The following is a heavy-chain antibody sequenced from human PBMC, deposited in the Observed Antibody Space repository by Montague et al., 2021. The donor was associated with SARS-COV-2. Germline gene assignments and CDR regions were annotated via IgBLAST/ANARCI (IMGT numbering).Heavy chain of an antibody. CDR3: ARVLVFGEADAVMGYFFYYMDV. CDR2: INHSGST. Sequence: SETLSLTCAVYGGSFSGYHWTWIRQPPGKGLEWIGEINHSGSTNYNPSLKSRLTISVDTSKNQFSLKLSSVTAADTAVYYCARVLVFGEADAVMGYFFYYMDVWGKGTTVTVSS. CDR1: GGSFSGYH. V-gene: IGHV4-34*01. J-gene: IGHJ6*03. D-gene: IGHD3-16*01.